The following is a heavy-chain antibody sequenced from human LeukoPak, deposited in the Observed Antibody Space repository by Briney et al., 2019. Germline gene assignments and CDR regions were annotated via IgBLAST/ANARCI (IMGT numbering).Heavy chain of an antibody. V-gene: IGHV3-23*01. CDR2: ISNSGDRT. CDR3: AKGDYGDYGIFAS. Sequence: GGSLRLSCGASGFTFSSYAMSWVRQAPGKGLDWVSAISNSGDRTYYADSVKGRFTISRDNSKNTLYLQMNSLRAEDTAIYYCAKGDYGDYGIFASWGQGTLVTVSS. CDR1: GFTFSSYA. J-gene: IGHJ4*02. D-gene: IGHD4-17*01.